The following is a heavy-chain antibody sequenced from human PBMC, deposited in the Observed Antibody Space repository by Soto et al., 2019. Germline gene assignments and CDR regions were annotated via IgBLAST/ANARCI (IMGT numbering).Heavy chain of an antibody. CDR1: GFTVSSFG. V-gene: IGHV3-30*03. D-gene: IGHD2-15*01. J-gene: IGHJ6*02. CDR2: IFFDVGRE. CDR3: ASDGYCSGFRCDSDYFCGLDD. Sequence: AGSLTLSCPASGFTVSSFGMHWVRQPPGKGLGWVSTIFFDVGREFYADSAKGRFSLSRHNAKNTMYLQMSSLITDDTAVYYFASDGYCSGFRCDSDYFCGLDDWGRGKRVTVSS.